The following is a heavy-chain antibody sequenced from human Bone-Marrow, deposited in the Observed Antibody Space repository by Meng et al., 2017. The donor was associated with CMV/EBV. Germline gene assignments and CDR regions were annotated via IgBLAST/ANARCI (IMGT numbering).Heavy chain of an antibody. Sequence: GGSLRLSCAASGFTFSSYWMSWVRQAPGKGLEWVANIKQDGSEKYYVDSVKGRFTISRDNAKNSLYLQMNSLRAEDTAVYYCARDTSGRGGRSYYYYGMDVCGQGTTVTFSS. D-gene: IGHD1-26*01. CDR2: IKQDGSEK. J-gene: IGHJ6*02. CDR3: ARDTSGRGGRSYYYYGMDV. CDR1: GFTFSSYW. V-gene: IGHV3-7*01.